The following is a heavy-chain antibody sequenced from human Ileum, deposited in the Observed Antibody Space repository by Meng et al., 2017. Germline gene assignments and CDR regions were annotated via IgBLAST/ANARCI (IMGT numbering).Heavy chain of an antibody. CDR3: VSERRRSYFFDY. J-gene: IGHJ4*02. CDR1: GCSITSGDYY. CDR2: IFNTGAN. V-gene: IGHV4-30-4*01. Sequence: QVQLQESGPGLGKHSQALSLNCTVAGCSITSGDYYWCWIRQPPGKGLEWIGYIFNTGANYSNQSLKRRVTVSLDTATSQFSLKMSSVTAADTAIYYCVSERRRSYFFDYWGQGTLVTVSS.